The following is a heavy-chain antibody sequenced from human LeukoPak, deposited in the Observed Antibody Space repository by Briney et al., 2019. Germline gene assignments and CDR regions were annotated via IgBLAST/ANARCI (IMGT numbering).Heavy chain of an antibody. V-gene: IGHV4-39*01. D-gene: IGHD3-3*01. CDR2: IYYSGST. J-gene: IGHJ5*02. CDR3: AGTYYDFWSGPNNWFDP. Sequence: PSETLSLTCTVSGGSISSSSYYWGWIRQPPGKGLEWIGSIYYSGSTYYNPSLKSRVTISVDTSKNQFSLKLSSVTAADTAVYYCAGTYYDFWSGPNNWFDPWGQGTLVTVSS. CDR1: GGSISSSSYY.